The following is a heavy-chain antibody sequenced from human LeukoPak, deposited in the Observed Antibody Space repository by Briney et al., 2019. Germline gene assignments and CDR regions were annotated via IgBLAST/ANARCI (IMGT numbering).Heavy chain of an antibody. CDR3: ARGPTLGLDI. CDR1: GYTFTSYY. V-gene: IGHV1-2*02. Sequence: ASVKVSCKASGYTFTSYYMHWVRQAPGQGLEWMGWINPNSGDTTLLQRFQGRVTMTRDTSIITAYMELSSLTSDDTGMYYCARGPTLGLDIWGQGTMVTVSS. CDR2: INPNSGDT. J-gene: IGHJ3*02.